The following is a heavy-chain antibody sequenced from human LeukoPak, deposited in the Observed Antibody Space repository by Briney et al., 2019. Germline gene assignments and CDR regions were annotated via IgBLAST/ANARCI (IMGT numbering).Heavy chain of an antibody. V-gene: IGHV4-59*01. CDR2: IYSSGNT. D-gene: IGHD3-22*01. CDR1: GGSISSYY. Sequence: SETLSLTCTVSGGSISSYYWSWIRQPPGKGLEWIGYIYSSGNTNYNPSLKSRVTMSVDTSKNQFSLKLSSVTAADTAVYYCATEHSGYDYDAFDIWGQGTMVTVSS. J-gene: IGHJ3*02. CDR3: ATEHSGYDYDAFDI.